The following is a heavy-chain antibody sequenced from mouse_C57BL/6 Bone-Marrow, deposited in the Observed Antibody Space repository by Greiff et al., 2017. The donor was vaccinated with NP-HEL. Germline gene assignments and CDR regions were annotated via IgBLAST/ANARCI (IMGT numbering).Heavy chain of an antibody. J-gene: IGHJ4*01. V-gene: IGHV2-6*01. Sequence: QVQLQQSGPGLVAPSQSLSITCTVSGFSLTSYGVDWVRQSPGKGLEWLGVIWGVGSTNYNSALKSRLSISKDNSKSQVFLKMNSLQTDDTAMYYCAILYYGSPYAMDYWGQGTSVTVSS. CDR1: GFSLTSYG. D-gene: IGHD1-1*01. CDR2: IWGVGST. CDR3: AILYYGSPYAMDY.